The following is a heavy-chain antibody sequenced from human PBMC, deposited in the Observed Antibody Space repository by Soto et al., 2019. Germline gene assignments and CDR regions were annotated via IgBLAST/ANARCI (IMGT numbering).Heavy chain of an antibody. CDR2: INPSGGST. D-gene: IGHD5-18*01. CDR1: GYTFTSYY. Sequence: ASVKVSCKASGYTFTSYYMHWVRQAPGQGLEWMGIINPSGGSTSYAQKFQGRVTMTRDTSTSTVYMELSSLRSEDTAVYYCARDRVDTSMVTTLDYWGQGTLVTLSS. V-gene: IGHV1-46*01. J-gene: IGHJ4*02. CDR3: ARDRVDTSMVTTLDY.